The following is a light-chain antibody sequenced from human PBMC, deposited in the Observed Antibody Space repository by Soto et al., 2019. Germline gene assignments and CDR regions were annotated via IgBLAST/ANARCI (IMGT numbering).Light chain of an antibody. CDR2: SNN. Sequence: QSVLTQPPSASGTPGQTVTISCSGSNSNIGSNTVNWYQQLPGTAPKLLIYSNNQRPSGVPDRFSGSKSGTSASLAISGLQSEDEADYYCAAWDDSLNGVVFGGGTKLTVL. CDR3: AAWDDSLNGVV. J-gene: IGLJ2*01. V-gene: IGLV1-44*01. CDR1: NSNIGSNT.